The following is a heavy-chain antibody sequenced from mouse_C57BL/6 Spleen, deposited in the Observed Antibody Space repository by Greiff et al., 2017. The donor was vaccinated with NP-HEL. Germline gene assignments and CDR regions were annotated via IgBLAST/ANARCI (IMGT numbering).Heavy chain of an antibody. D-gene: IGHD5-1-1*01. J-gene: IGHJ1*03. CDR2: ISSGSSTI. Sequence: DVKLVESGGGLVKPGGSLKLSCAASGFTFSDYGMHWVRQAPEKGLEWVAYISSGSSTIYYADTVKGRFTISRDNAKNTLFLQMTSLRSEDTAMYYCARGIPDWYFDVWGTGTTVTVSS. CDR1: GFTFSDYG. CDR3: ARGIPDWYFDV. V-gene: IGHV5-17*01.